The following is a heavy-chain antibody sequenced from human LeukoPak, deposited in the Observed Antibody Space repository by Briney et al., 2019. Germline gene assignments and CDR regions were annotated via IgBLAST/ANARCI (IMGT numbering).Heavy chain of an antibody. CDR3: ARRGYCSSTSCYEYWFDP. D-gene: IGHD2-2*01. J-gene: IGHJ5*02. Sequence: PSETLSLTCTVSGGSPSSSSYYWGWIRQPPGKGLEWIGIIYYSGSTYYNPSLKSRLTISVDTSNNQFSLKLSSVPATDTAVYYCARRGYCSSTSCYEYWFDPWGQGTLVTVSS. CDR1: GGSPSSSSYY. V-gene: IGHV4-39*01. CDR2: IYYSGST.